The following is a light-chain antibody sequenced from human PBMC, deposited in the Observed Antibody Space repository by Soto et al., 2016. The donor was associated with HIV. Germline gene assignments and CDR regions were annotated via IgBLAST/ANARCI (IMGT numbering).Light chain of an antibody. CDR2: GKN. J-gene: IGLJ3*02. CDR1: SLRNYY. CDR3: NSRXSNANRV. V-gene: IGLV3-19*01. Sequence: SSELTQDPAVSVALGQTVRITCQGDSLRNYYASWYQQKPGQAPVVVIYGKNNRPSGIPDRFSGSSSGNTASLTITGAQAEDEADYYCNSRXSNANRVFGGGTKLTV.